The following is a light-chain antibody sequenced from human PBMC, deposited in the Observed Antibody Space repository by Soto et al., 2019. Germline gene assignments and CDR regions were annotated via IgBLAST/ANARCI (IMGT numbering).Light chain of an antibody. Sequence: EIVLTQSPGTLSLSPGERATLPCRASQSISSNSLAWYQQKPGHPHRLLIYGASNRAPGIPDRFSGSGSGTDFTLTVSRLEPEDFAVYYCQHHRNSPFTFRPGTKVDIK. V-gene: IGKV3-20*01. CDR1: QSISSNS. J-gene: IGKJ3*01. CDR2: GAS. CDR3: QHHRNSPFT.